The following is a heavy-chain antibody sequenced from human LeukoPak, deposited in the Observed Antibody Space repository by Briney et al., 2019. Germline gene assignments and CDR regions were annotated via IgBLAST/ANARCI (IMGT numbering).Heavy chain of an antibody. CDR1: GFTFSNYG. CDR2: IWYDGSNN. Sequence: GGSLRLSCAASGFTFSNYGMHWVRQAPGKGLEWVAVIWYDGSNNYYADSVKGRFTISRDNSKNTLYLQMNSLRAEDTAVYYCAKGRYYDSSGYYHLGFDYWGQGTLVTVSS. CDR3: AKGRYYDSSGYYHLGFDY. V-gene: IGHV3-30*02. D-gene: IGHD3-22*01. J-gene: IGHJ4*02.